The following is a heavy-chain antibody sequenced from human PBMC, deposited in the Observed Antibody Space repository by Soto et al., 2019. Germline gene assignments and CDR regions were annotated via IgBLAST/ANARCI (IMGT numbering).Heavy chain of an antibody. D-gene: IGHD6-6*01. CDR3: AKESDRSSSPW. J-gene: IGHJ1*01. CDR2: ISGSGGST. V-gene: IGHV3-23*01. Sequence: GGSLRLSCAASGFTFSSYAMNWVRQAPGKGLYWVSGISGSGGSTYYADSVKGRFTFSRDNSKNTLYLQLSSLRAEDTAIYYCAKESDRSSSPWWGQGTLVTVSS. CDR1: GFTFSSYA.